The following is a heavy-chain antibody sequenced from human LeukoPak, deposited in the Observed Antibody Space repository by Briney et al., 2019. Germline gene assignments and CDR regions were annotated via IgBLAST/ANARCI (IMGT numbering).Heavy chain of an antibody. Sequence: GGSLRLSCAASGFTFSSYSMNWVRQTPGKGLEWVSSISSSSSYVYYADSVKGRFTISRDNAKNSLYLQMNSLRAEDTAVYYCARAAAFQVVPYFDYWGQGTLVTVSS. J-gene: IGHJ4*02. V-gene: IGHV3-21*01. CDR3: ARAAAFQVVPYFDY. CDR2: ISSSSSYV. CDR1: GFTFSSYS. D-gene: IGHD3-22*01.